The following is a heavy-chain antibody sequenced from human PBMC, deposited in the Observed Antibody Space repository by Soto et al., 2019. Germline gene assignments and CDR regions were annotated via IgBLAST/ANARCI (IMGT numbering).Heavy chain of an antibody. CDR2: IYYSGST. V-gene: IGHV4-39*01. J-gene: IGHJ5*02. D-gene: IGHD3-3*02. CDR3: ASPKIAFYNWFDP. Sequence: SETLSLTCTVSGGSISSSSYYWGWIRQPPGKGLEWTGSIYYSGSTYYNPSLKSRVTISADTSKNQFSLKLSSVTAADTAVYYCASPKIAFYNWFDPWGQGTLVTVS. CDR1: GGSISSSSYY.